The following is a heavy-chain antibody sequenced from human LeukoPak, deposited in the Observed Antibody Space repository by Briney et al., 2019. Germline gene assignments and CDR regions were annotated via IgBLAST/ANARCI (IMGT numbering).Heavy chain of an antibody. D-gene: IGHD3-3*01. V-gene: IGHV4-39*01. CDR1: GGFIISSNYY. J-gene: IGHJ4*02. Sequence: SETLSLTCSVSGGFIISSNYYWGWIRQPPGKGLEWIGSIYQSGSGSSYYNPSLKSRVTIFGDTSKNQFFLRLSSVTAADTAVYYCASTLRFLPYRRFDYWGQGTLVTVPS. CDR2: IYQSGSGSS. CDR3: ASTLRFLPYRRFDY.